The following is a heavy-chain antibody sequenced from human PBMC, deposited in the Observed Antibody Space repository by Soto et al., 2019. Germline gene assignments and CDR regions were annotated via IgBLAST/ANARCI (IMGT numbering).Heavy chain of an antibody. D-gene: IGHD2-15*01. CDR3: TSTGYCSGGSGLVFFYYGMDI. Sequence: EASVKVSCKASAYTFSSYAMHWVRQAPGQRLEWMGWFNAGNGNTKYSQKFQGRVTITRDTTASTAYMELSSLRSEATAVYYCTSTGYCSGGSGLVFFYYGMDIWGQGTTVTVSS. CDR2: FNAGNGNT. J-gene: IGHJ6*02. V-gene: IGHV1-3*01. CDR1: AYTFSSYA.